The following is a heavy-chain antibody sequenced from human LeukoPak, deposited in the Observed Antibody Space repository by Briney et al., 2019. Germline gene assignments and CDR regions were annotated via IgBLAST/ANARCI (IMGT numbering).Heavy chain of an antibody. D-gene: IGHD1-26*01. CDR3: TRSGSYLLIDY. J-gene: IGHJ4*02. Sequence: PGRSLRLSCTASGFTFGDYAMSGVRQAPGKGGEWGGFIRSKAYGGTTEYAASVKGRFTISRDDSKSIAYLQMNSLKTEDTAVYYCTRSGSYLLIDYWGQGTLVTVSS. V-gene: IGHV3-49*04. CDR2: IRSKAYGGTT. CDR1: GFTFGDYA.